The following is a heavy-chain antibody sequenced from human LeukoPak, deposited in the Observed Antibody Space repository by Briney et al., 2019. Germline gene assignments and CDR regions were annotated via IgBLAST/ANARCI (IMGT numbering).Heavy chain of an antibody. D-gene: IGHD6-13*01. J-gene: IGHJ6*03. CDR3: ARLSRYSSSWSRSRYYYYMDV. V-gene: IGHV4-39*07. Sequence: PSETLSLTCTVSGGSISSSSYYWGWIRQPPGKGLEWIGSIYYSGSTNYNPSLKSRVTISVDTSKNQFSLKLSSVTAADTAVYYCARLSRYSSSWSRSRYYYYMDVWGKGTTVTISS. CDR2: IYYSGST. CDR1: GGSISSSSYY.